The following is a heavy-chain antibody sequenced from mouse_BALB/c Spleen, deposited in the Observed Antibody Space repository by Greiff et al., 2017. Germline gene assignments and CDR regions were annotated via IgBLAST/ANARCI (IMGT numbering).Heavy chain of an antibody. CDR3: ARDITTVGPFAY. Sequence: QVQLQQSGAELVMPGASVKMSCKASGYTFTDYWMHWVKQRPGQGLEWIGAIDTSDSYTSYNQKFKGKATLTVDESSSTAYMQLSSLTSEDSAVYYCARDITTVGPFAYWGQGTLVTVSA. D-gene: IGHD1-1*01. J-gene: IGHJ3*01. CDR2: IDTSDSYT. CDR1: GYTFTDYW. V-gene: IGHV1-69*01.